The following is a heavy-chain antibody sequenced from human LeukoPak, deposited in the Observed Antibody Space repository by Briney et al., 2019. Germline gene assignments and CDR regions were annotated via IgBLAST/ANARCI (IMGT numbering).Heavy chain of an antibody. V-gene: IGHV4-39*07. D-gene: IGHD3-22*01. Sequence: SETLSLTCSVSGGSIRNSYYYWGWIRQPPGKGLEWIASIFYNGSTHQSPSLKSRVTMSIDTSKNHFSLNLRSVTAADTAVYYCARVPFGYYDRSNYWWYFDLWGRGTLVTVPP. CDR2: IFYNGST. J-gene: IGHJ2*01. CDR3: ARVPFGYYDRSNYWWYFDL. CDR1: GGSIRNSYYY.